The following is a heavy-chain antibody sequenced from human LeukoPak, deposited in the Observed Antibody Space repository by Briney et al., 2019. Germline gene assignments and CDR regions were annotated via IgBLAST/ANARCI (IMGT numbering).Heavy chain of an antibody. CDR3: AASRYCGSGPPEMDGGY. J-gene: IGHJ4*02. V-gene: IGHV1-58*02. CDR1: GFTFTSSA. Sequence: GTSVKVSCKASGFTFTSSAMQWVRQARGQRLEWIGWIVVGSGNTNYAQKFQERVTITRDMSTSTAYMELSSLRSEDTAVYYCAASRYCGSGPPEMDGGYWGQGTLVTVSS. D-gene: IGHD3-10*01. CDR2: IVVGSGNT.